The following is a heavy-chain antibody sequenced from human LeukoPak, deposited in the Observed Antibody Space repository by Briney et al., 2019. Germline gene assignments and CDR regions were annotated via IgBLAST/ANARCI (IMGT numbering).Heavy chain of an antibody. CDR1: GFIFNNYI. Sequence: GGSLRLSCAVSGFIFNNYIMNWVRQAPGKGLEWVSSITGSGSFVYYADSVKGRFTISRDNAKNSLFLRMNSLRAEDTAVYYCARDSSGPWFDPWGQGTLVTVSS. CDR2: ITGSGSFV. D-gene: IGHD6-6*01. V-gene: IGHV3-21*01. CDR3: ARDSSGPWFDP. J-gene: IGHJ5*02.